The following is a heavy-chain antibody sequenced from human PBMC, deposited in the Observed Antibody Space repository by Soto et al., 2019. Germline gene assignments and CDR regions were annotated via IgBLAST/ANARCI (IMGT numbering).Heavy chain of an antibody. Sequence: GGSLRLSCAASGFTFSDYYMSWIRQAPGKGLEWVSYISSSGSTIYYADSVKGRFTISRDNTKNSLYLQMNSLRAEDTAVYYCARDWYSGSGTLYYYYYYGMDVWGQGTTVTVSS. V-gene: IGHV3-11*01. J-gene: IGHJ6*02. D-gene: IGHD1-26*01. CDR1: GFTFSDYY. CDR2: ISSSGSTI. CDR3: ARDWYSGSGTLYYYYYYGMDV.